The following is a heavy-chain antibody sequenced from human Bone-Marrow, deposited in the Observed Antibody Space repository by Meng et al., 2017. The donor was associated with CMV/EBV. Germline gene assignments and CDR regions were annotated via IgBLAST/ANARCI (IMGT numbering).Heavy chain of an antibody. V-gene: IGHV4-4*02. D-gene: IGHD5-18*01. CDR2: IYHSGST. CDR1: GGSISSSNW. J-gene: IGHJ6*02. CDR3: ARADTAMVNGMDV. Sequence: SETLSLTCAVSGGSISSSNWWSWVRQPPGKGLEWIGEIYHSGSTNYNPSLKSRVTISVDKSKNQFSLKLSSVTAADTAVYYCARADTAMVNGMDVWGQGTTVTVSS.